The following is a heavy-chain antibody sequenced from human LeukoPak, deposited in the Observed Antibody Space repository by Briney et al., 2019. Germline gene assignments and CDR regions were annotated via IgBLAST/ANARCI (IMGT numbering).Heavy chain of an antibody. D-gene: IGHD4-17*01. CDR3: VRGDYGDYTLFDY. V-gene: IGHV3-23*01. CDR1: GFTFSSYG. CDR2: ISGSGGST. Sequence: GGSLRLSCAASGFTFSSYGMSWVRQAPGKGLEWVSAISGSGGSTYYADSVKGRFTISRDNSKNTLYLQMNSLRAEDTAVYYCVRGDYGDYTLFDYWGQGTLVTVSS. J-gene: IGHJ4*02.